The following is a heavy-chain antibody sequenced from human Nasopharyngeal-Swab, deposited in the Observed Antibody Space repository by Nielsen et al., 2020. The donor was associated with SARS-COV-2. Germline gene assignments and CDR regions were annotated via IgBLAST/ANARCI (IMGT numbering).Heavy chain of an antibody. CDR2: MWYDGSNK. CDR3: ARDDVAARDYDYYYGMDV. Sequence: WIRQPPGKGLEWVAVMWYDGSNKYYADSVKGRFTISRDNSKNTLYLQMNSLRAEDTAVYYCARDDVAARDYDYYYGMDVWGQGTTVTVSS. D-gene: IGHD6-6*01. V-gene: IGHV3-33*01. J-gene: IGHJ6*02.